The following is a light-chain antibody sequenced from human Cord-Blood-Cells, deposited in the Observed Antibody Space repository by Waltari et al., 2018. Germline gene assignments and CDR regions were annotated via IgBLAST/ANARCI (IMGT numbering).Light chain of an antibody. V-gene: IGKV4-1*01. CDR1: QGVLYTSNNTNY. CDR2: WAS. CDR3: QQYYSTPLT. Sequence: DIVMTQSPDSLAVSMGERATINCKSGQGVLYTSNNTNYLAWYQQKPGQPPKLLIYWASTRESWVPDRFSGSGSGTDFTLTISSLQAEDVAVYYCQQYYSTPLTFGGGTKVEIK. J-gene: IGKJ4*01.